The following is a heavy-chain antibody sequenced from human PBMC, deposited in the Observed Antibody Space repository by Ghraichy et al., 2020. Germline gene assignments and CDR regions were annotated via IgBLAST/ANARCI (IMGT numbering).Heavy chain of an antibody. V-gene: IGHV1-46*01. D-gene: IGHD2-2*02. CDR2: INPSGGTT. Sequence: ASVKVSCTASGYSFTSQFMHWVRQAPGQGLEWMGIINPSGGTTYYAQKFQGRVTLTRDTSTSTVYMDLSSLRSEDTAVYYCARARGYCSGTSCYMWGWPRDNAYYYAMDVWGQGTMVTVSS. J-gene: IGHJ6*02. CDR1: GYSFTSQF. CDR3: ARARGYCSGTSCYMWGWPRDNAYYYAMDV.